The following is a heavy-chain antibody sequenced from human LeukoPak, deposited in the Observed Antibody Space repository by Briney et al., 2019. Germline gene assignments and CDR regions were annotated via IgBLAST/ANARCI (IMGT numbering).Heavy chain of an antibody. Sequence: SETLSLTCAVYGGSFSGYYWSWIRQPPGKGLEWIGEINHSGSTNYNPSLKSRVTISVDTSKNQFSLKLSSVTAADTAVYYCARVNYYGSGSYPWFDPWGQGTLVTVSS. CDR1: GGSFSGYY. J-gene: IGHJ5*02. CDR2: INHSGST. D-gene: IGHD3-10*01. CDR3: ARVNYYGSGSYPWFDP. V-gene: IGHV4-34*01.